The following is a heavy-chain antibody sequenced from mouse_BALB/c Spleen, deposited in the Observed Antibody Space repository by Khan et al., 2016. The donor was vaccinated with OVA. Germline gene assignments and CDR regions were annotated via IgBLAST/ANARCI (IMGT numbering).Heavy chain of an antibody. D-gene: IGHD2-14*01. Sequence: QVQLKESGPGLVAPSQSLSITCTVSGFSLSRYNIHWVRQPPGKGLEWLGLIWGGGGTDYNSTLKSRLSITKDNSKSQVFLKMSSLQTDDTAVYYCARAYYRDSSCYAMDYWGQGTSVTVSA. J-gene: IGHJ4*01. CDR2: IWGGGGT. CDR3: ARAYYRDSSCYAMDY. V-gene: IGHV2-6-4*01. CDR1: GFSLSRYN.